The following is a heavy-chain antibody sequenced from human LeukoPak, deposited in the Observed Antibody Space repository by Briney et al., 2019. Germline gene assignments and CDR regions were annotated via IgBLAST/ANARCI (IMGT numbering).Heavy chain of an antibody. V-gene: IGHV3-53*01. CDR1: GFNVRSNY. CDR3: ASTPYYDFWSGYLESDY. CDR2: IYSGDIT. J-gene: IGHJ4*02. D-gene: IGHD3-3*01. Sequence: GGSLRLSCAASGFNVRSNYMSWVRQAPGKGLEWVSVIYSGDITNYADSVKGRFTISGDNAKNSLYLQMNSLRAEDTAVYYCASTPYYDFWSGYLESDYWGQGTLVTVSS.